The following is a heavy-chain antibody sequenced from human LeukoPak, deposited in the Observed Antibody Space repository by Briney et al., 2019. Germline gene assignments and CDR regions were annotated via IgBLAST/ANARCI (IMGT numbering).Heavy chain of an antibody. Sequence: ASVKVSCKASGYTFIGYYMHWVRQAPGQGLEWMGWINPDSGGTNFAQKFQGRVTMTRDTSISTAYMELSRLRSDDTAVYYCGRDFRDSLDYWGQGTLVTVSS. V-gene: IGHV1-2*02. CDR2: INPDSGGT. CDR1: GYTFIGYY. CDR3: GRDFRDSLDY. J-gene: IGHJ4*02.